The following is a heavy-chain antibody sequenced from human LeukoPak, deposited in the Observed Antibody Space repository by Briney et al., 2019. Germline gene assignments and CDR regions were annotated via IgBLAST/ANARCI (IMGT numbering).Heavy chain of an antibody. J-gene: IGHJ4*02. V-gene: IGHV4-59*12. D-gene: IGHD4-17*01. Sequence: SETLSLTCTVSGGSISSYYWSWIRQPPGKGLEWIGYIYYSGSTNYNPSLKSRVTISVDTSKNQFSLKLSSVTAADTAVYYCARESYGDYWGQGTLVTVSS. CDR3: ARESYGDY. CDR2: IYYSGST. CDR1: GGSISSYY.